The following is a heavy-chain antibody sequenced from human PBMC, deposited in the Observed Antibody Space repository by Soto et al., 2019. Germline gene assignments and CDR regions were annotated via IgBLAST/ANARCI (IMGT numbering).Heavy chain of an antibody. CDR2: ISSSSSYI. V-gene: IGHV3-21*01. D-gene: IGHD6-25*01. CDR3: ARVNGFYYYYGMDV. Sequence: GGSLRLSCAASGFTFSSYSMNWVRQAPGKGLEWVSSISSSSSYIYYADSVKGRFTISRGNAKNSLYLQMNSLRAEDTAVYYCARVNGFYYYYGMDVWGQGTTVTVSS. CDR1: GFTFSSYS. J-gene: IGHJ6*02.